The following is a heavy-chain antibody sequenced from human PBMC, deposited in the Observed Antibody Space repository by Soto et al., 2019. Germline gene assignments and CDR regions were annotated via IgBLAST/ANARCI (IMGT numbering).Heavy chain of an antibody. V-gene: IGHV1-18*01. CDR2: ISTYDGNT. CDR3: ARDEEDANLMIVVLPGDY. D-gene: IGHD2-21*01. CDR1: GYRFSRYG. Sequence: QVQLVQSGGEVKKPGASVKVSCKASGYRFSRYGINWVRQAPGQGLEWMGWISTYDGNTQYAPKLQGRVTMTIDTSTTTAYLELRSRTSDDTAVYYCARDEEDANLMIVVLPGDYWGQGTLVSVSS. J-gene: IGHJ4*02.